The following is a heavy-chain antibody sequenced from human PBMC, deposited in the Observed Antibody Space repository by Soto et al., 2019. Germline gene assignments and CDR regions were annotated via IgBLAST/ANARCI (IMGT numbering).Heavy chain of an antibody. CDR1: GLSITDSEMG. Sequence: QVTLKESGPVLVKLTETLTLRCTVSGLSITDSEMGVSWIRQLPGQPLEWLAHIDSSGEKSYRTFLKSRLAISKDTSKSQIVLTMTNMDPADTATYYCARRHLAVAVSPWFDPWGQGIPVTVSS. CDR2: IDSSGEK. J-gene: IGHJ5*02. CDR3: ARRHLAVAVSPWFDP. V-gene: IGHV2-26*01. D-gene: IGHD6-19*01.